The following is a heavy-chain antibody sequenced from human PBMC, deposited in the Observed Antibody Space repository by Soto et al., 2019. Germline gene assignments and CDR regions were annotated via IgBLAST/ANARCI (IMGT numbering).Heavy chain of an antibody. CDR1: GGTFSNYV. Sequence: QVQLVQSGAEVKKPGSSVKVSCKASGGTFSNYVVNCVRQAPEQGLEWMGRIIPISGAANYAQKFQGRVTITADNSTCTCYMELSSLRSEDTAVYYCARDMTRTVVPDFDFWGQGTLVTVSS. CDR2: IIPISGAA. V-gene: IGHV1-69*06. D-gene: IGHD1-7*01. J-gene: IGHJ4*02. CDR3: ARDMTRTVVPDFDF.